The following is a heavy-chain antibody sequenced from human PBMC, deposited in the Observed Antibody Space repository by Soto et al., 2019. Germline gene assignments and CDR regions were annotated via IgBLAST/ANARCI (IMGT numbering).Heavy chain of an antibody. CDR1: GFTFSSYA. V-gene: IGHV3-23*01. CDR2: ISGSGGST. Sequence: GGSLRLSCAASGFTFSSYAMSWVRQAPGKGLEWVSAISGSGGSTYYADSVKGRFTISRDNSKNTLYLQMNSLRAEDTAVSYCAKDPVPESVYYFDYWGKGTLVTVSS. CDR3: AKDPVPESVYYFDY. J-gene: IGHJ4*02.